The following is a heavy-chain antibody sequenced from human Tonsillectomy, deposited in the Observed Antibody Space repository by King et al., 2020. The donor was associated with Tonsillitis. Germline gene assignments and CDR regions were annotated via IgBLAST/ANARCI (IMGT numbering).Heavy chain of an antibody. J-gene: IGHJ6*03. CDR2: CYTSGNT. CDR3: AREGRLGHYYYYYYMDV. CDR1: GGSISSGTYY. D-gene: IGHD3-10*01. V-gene: IGHV4-61*02. Sequence: QLQESGPGLVKPSQTLSLTCTVSGGSISSGTYYWNWIRQPAGKRLEWIGRCYTSGNTKYNPSPKSRVTISVDTSKNQFSLKLSSVTAADTAVYYCAREGRLGHYYYYYYMDVWGKGTTVTVSS.